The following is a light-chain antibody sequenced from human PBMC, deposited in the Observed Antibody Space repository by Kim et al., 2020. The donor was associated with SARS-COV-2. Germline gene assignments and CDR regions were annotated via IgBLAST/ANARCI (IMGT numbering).Light chain of an antibody. CDR2: GAS. Sequence: TVLTQSPGTLSLSPGERATLSCRASQSLSRRYLAWYQQRPGQAPRLLIHGASSRATGIPDRFSGSGSGTDFTLTISRLEPEDFAVYYCRQYDNSPRTFGQGTKVDIK. J-gene: IGKJ1*01. V-gene: IGKV3-20*01. CDR3: RQYDNSPRT. CDR1: QSLSRRY.